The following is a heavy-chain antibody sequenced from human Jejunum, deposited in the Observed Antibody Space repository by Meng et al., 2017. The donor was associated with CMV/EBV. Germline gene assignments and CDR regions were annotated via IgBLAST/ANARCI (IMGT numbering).Heavy chain of an antibody. J-gene: IGHJ4*02. V-gene: IGHV3-49*04. CDR2: IRSKANGGAT. CDR1: GLMFGDYA. D-gene: IGHD3-3*01. CDR3: SFWRDHQFLKN. Sequence: SGLMFGDYAMSWGRKAPGKGLEWLSAIRSKANGGATEYATSVEARMTISRDDFKSIAYLQINSLQAEDTAMYYCSFWRDHQFLKNWGQGVLVTVSS.